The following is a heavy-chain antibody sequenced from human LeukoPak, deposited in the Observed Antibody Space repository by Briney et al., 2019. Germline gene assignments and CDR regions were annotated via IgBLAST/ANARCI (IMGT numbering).Heavy chain of an antibody. CDR2: IYHSGST. J-gene: IGHJ6*03. CDR1: GGSISSSNW. Sequence: PSETLSLTCAVSGGSISSSNWWSWVRQPPGKGLEWIGEIYHSGSTNYNPSLKSRVTISVDTSKNQFSLKLSSVTAADTAVYYCARERAAAGTNYMDVWGKGTTVTISS. CDR3: ARERAAAGTNYMDV. V-gene: IGHV4-4*02. D-gene: IGHD6-13*01.